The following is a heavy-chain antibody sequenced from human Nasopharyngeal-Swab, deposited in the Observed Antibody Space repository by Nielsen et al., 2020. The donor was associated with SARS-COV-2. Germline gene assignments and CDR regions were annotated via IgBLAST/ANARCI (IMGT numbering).Heavy chain of an antibody. CDR3: TTDGTAYYYGMDV. V-gene: IGHV3-15*01. CDR2: IKSKTDGGTT. Sequence: VRQAPGKGLGWVGRIKSKTDGGTTDYAAPVKGRFTISRDDSKNTLYLQMNSLKTEDTAVYYCTTDGTAYYYGMDVWGQGTTVTVSS. J-gene: IGHJ6*02. D-gene: IGHD2-8*02.